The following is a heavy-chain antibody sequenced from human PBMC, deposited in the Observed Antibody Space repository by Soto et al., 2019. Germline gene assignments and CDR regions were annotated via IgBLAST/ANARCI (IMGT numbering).Heavy chain of an antibody. CDR1: GFTFSSYA. CDR3: ARDRQYGAGFIDV. Sequence: QVQLVESGGGVVQPGRSLRLSCAASGFTFSSYAMHWVRQAPGKGLEWVAVISSDGSDKYYADSVKGRFAISRDNSKNTLYVQLNRMRAEKTALYYCARDRQYGAGFIDVWGQGTTVTVSS. J-gene: IGHJ6*02. V-gene: IGHV3-30*09. CDR2: ISSDGSDK. D-gene: IGHD3-10*01.